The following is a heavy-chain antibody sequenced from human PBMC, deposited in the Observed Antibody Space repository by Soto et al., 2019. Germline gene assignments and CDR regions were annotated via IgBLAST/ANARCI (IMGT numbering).Heavy chain of an antibody. V-gene: IGHV3-23*01. CDR1: GFTFSTYA. CDR3: ATDSTLVGHNYGLFEY. CDR2: ISGSGGST. D-gene: IGHD5-18*01. J-gene: IGHJ4*02. Sequence: PGGSLRLSCAASGFTFSTYAMSWVRQAPGKGLEWVSVISGSGGSTYYADSVKGRFTISRDNSKNTLYLQMNSLRAEDTAVYYCATDSTLVGHNYGLFEYWGQGTLVTVSS.